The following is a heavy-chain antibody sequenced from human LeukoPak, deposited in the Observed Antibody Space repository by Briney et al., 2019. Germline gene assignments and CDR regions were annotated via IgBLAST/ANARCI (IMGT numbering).Heavy chain of an antibody. CDR3: ARERQANSEYYFDY. V-gene: IGHV1-69*05. D-gene: IGHD4-23*01. Sequence: GASVKVSCKASGGTFSSYAISWVRQAPGQGLEWMGGIIPIFGTANYAQKFRGRVTITTDESTSTAYMELSSLRSEDTAVYYCARERQANSEYYFDYWGQGTLVTVSS. CDR2: IIPIFGTA. CDR1: GGTFSSYA. J-gene: IGHJ4*02.